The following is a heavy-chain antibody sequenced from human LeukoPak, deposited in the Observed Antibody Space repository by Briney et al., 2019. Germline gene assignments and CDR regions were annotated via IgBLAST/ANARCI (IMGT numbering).Heavy chain of an antibody. CDR2: ISGSGGST. CDR3: AKSGYNRFDY. CDR1: GFTFSNYV. V-gene: IGHV3-23*01. Sequence: GGSLRLSCAASGFTFSNYVMSWVRQAPGKGLKWVSTISGSGGSTYYADSVKGRFTISRDNSKNTLYLQMNSLRAEDTAVYYCAKSGYNRFDYWGQGTLVTVSS. D-gene: IGHD5-24*01. J-gene: IGHJ4*02.